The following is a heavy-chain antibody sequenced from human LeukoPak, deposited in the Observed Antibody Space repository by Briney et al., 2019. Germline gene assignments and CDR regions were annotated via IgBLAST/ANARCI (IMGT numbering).Heavy chain of an antibody. CDR2: ISYSGST. CDR1: GGSISSGGYY. V-gene: IGHV4-31*03. D-gene: IGHD6-6*01. J-gene: IGHJ4*02. CDR3: ARDRSIAARHRRGYFDY. Sequence: SETLSLTCTVSGGSISSGGYYWSWIRHHPGKGLEWIGYISYSGSTYYNPSLKSRVTISADTSKNQFSLKLSSVTAADTAVYYCARDRSIAARHRRGYFDYWGQGTLVTVSS.